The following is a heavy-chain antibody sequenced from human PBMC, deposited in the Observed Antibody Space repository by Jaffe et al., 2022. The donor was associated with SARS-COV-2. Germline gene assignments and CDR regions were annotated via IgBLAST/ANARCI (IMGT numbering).Heavy chain of an antibody. V-gene: IGHV4-59*08. D-gene: IGHD2-8*02. CDR1: GGSIRSYY. J-gene: IGHJ3*02. CDR3: ARHDDLSLGGVFDI. Sequence: QVQLQESGPGLVKPSETLSLTCTVSGGSIRSYYWSWIRQPPGKGLEWIGSVYYSGITNYNPSLKSRVTISAVTSKTQFSLNLSSVTAADTAVYYCARHDDLSLGGVFDIWGLGTMVTVSS. CDR2: VYYSGIT.